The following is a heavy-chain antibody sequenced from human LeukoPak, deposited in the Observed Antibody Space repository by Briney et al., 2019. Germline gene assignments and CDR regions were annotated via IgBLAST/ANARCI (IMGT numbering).Heavy chain of an antibody. CDR2: ISAYNGNT. CDR1: GYDFKTSG. CDR3: ALEVQGVIARPTRPGEY. V-gene: IGHV1-18*01. J-gene: IGHJ4*02. Sequence: ASVKVSCKTSGYDFKTSGISWVRQAPGQGLEWMGWISAYNGNTNYAQKLQGRVTMTTDTSTSTAYMELRSLRSDDTAVYYCALEVQGVIARPTRPGEYWGQGTLVTVSS. D-gene: IGHD3-16*02.